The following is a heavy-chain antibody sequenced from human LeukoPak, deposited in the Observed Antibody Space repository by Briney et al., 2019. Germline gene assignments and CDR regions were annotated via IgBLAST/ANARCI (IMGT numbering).Heavy chain of an antibody. V-gene: IGHV1-2*02. J-gene: IGHJ4*02. CDR1: GYTFTGYF. Sequence: ASVKVSCKASGYTFTGYFIHWVRQAPGQGLEWMGWINPNSGGTNYAQKFQGRVTMTRDTSINTAYMDLSRLRSNDTAVYYCAREADCSGTSCYSQFLDYWGQGTLVTVSS. D-gene: IGHD2-2*01. CDR3: AREADCSGTSCYSQFLDY. CDR2: INPNSGGT.